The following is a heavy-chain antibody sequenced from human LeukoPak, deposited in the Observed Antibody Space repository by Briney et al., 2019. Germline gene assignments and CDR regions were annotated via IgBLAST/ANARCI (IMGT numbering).Heavy chain of an antibody. V-gene: IGHV4-30-4*01. Sequence: PSETLSLTCTVSGDSISSGDYYWSWIRQPPGKGLEWIGYIYYSGSTYYNPSLKSRVTISVDTSKNQFSLKLSSVTAADTAVYYCAREGYSGSGGYNWFDPWGQGTLATVSS. J-gene: IGHJ5*02. CDR2: IYYSGST. CDR1: GDSISSGDYY. CDR3: AREGYSGSGGYNWFDP. D-gene: IGHD5-12*01.